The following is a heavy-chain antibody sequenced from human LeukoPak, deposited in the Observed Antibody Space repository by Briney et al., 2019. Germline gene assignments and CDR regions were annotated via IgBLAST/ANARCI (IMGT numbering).Heavy chain of an antibody. Sequence: ASVKVSCKASGYTFTSYDINWVRPATGQGLEWMGWMNPNSGNTGYAQKFQGRVTMTRNTSISTVYMELSSLRSEDTAVYYCARGSKVAYYDFWSGYYTGMHFDYWGQGTLVTVSS. V-gene: IGHV1-8*01. J-gene: IGHJ4*02. CDR2: MNPNSGNT. D-gene: IGHD3-3*01. CDR1: GYTFTSYD. CDR3: ARGSKVAYYDFWSGYYTGMHFDY.